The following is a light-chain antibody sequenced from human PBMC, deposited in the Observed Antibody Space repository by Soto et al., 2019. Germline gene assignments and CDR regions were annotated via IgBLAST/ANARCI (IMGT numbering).Light chain of an antibody. J-gene: IGKJ1*01. CDR3: QQYASSRGT. Sequence: EIVLAQSPGTLSLSPWELSTPXCRASQSVSNNYLAWYQQKPGQAPRLLIYGASNRATGIPDRFSGSGSGTDFTLTISRLEPEDFAVYYCQQYASSRGTFGQGTKVDIK. CDR2: GAS. V-gene: IGKV3-20*01. CDR1: QSVSNNY.